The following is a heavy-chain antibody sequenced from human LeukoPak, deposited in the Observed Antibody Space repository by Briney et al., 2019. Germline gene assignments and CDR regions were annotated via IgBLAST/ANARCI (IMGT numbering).Heavy chain of an antibody. D-gene: IGHD2-8*01. CDR3: ARANNGDQPNNWFDP. Sequence: GGCLRLSCAASEFTLSNYAIHWGRQPPGKGVEYVSGISRTGGSTYYADSVKGRFTISRDNSKNTLYLHMGSLRAEDMAVYYCARANNGDQPNNWFDPWGQGTLVIVSS. V-gene: IGHV3-64*02. CDR2: ISRTGGST. J-gene: IGHJ5*02. CDR1: EFTLSNYA.